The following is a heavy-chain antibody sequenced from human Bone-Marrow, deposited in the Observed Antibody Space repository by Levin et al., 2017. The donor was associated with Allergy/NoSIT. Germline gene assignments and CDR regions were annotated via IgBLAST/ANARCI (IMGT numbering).Heavy chain of an antibody. J-gene: IGHJ4*02. D-gene: IGHD5-18*01. Sequence: VRQAPGQGLEWMGWINPNCGGTNYAQKFQGRVTMTRDTSISTAYMELSRLRSDDTAVYYCARVSMYSYGRRHNPYFDYWGQGTLVTVSS. CDR3: ARVSMYSYGRRHNPYFDY. V-gene: IGHV1-2*02. CDR2: INPNCGGT.